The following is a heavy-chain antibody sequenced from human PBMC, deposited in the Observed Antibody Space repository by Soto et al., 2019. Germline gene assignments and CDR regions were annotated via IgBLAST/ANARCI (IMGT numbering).Heavy chain of an antibody. D-gene: IGHD2-21*02. Sequence: QMQLVQSGPEVKKPGTSVKVSCKASGFTFTSSAVQWVRQARGQRLEWIGWIVVGSGNTNYAQKFQERVTITADKSTSTAYMELSSLRSEDTAVYYCARGSGYCGGDCYRYYFDYWGQGTLVTVSS. J-gene: IGHJ4*02. CDR1: GFTFTSSA. CDR2: IVVGSGNT. V-gene: IGHV1-58*01. CDR3: ARGSGYCGGDCYRYYFDY.